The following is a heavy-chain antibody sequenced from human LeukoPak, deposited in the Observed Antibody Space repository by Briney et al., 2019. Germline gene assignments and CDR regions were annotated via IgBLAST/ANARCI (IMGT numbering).Heavy chain of an antibody. J-gene: IGHJ6*03. V-gene: IGHV4-39*07. CDR1: GGSISSSSYY. CDR2: IYYSGST. CDR3: ARLVRGYGGLSRIYYYYYMDV. D-gene: IGHD4-23*01. Sequence: PSETLSLTCTVSGGSISSSSYYWGWIRQPPGKGLEWIGSIYYSGSTYYNPSLKSRVTISVDTFKNQFSLKLSSVTAADTAVYYCARLVRGYGGLSRIYYYYYMDVWGKGTTVTISS.